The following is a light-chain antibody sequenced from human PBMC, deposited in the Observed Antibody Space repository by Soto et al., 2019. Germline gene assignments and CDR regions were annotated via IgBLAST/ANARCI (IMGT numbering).Light chain of an antibody. CDR3: SSYTSTTTPGV. J-gene: IGLJ1*01. V-gene: IGLV2-18*02. CDR1: SSDVGSYNR. Sequence: QSALTQPPSVSGSPGQSVTISCTGTSSDVGSYNRVSWYQQHPGTAPKLMIYEVSNRPSGVPDRFSGSKSGNTASLTISGLQAEDEADYYCSSYTSTTTPGVFGTGTKLTVL. CDR2: EVS.